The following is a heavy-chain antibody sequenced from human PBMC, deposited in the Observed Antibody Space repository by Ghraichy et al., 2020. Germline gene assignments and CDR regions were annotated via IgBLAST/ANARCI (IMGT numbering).Heavy chain of an antibody. Sequence: SETLSLTCDISGDSVSSKSAAWNWIRQSPSRGLEWLGRTYCRSKWLHDYAASVESRISITPDMSKNQISLQLHFVTPEDTAVYYCARDEDSSGYAIDYWGQGPLVTVSP. D-gene: IGHD3-22*01. CDR2: TYCRSKWLH. CDR3: ARDEDSSGYAIDY. CDR1: GDSVSSKSAA. J-gene: IGHJ4*02. V-gene: IGHV6-1*01.